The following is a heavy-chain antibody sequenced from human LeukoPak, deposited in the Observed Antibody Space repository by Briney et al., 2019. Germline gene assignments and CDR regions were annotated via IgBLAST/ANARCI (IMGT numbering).Heavy chain of an antibody. J-gene: IGHJ5*02. CDR1: GYTFSSYG. D-gene: IGHD6-13*01. CDR3: ARGAGIAAAGIGWFDP. V-gene: IGHV1-18*01. Sequence: ASVKVSCKASGYTFSSYGISWVRQAPGQGLEWMGWISTYNGNTKYAEKFQGRVTMTTDTSTSTVFMELRSLTSDDTAVYYCARGAGIAAAGIGWFDPWGQGTLVTVSS. CDR2: ISTYNGNT.